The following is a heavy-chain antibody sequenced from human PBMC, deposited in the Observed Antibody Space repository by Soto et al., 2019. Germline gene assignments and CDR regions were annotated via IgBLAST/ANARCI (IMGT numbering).Heavy chain of an antibody. CDR2: ISGSGGST. CDR1: GFTFSSYA. J-gene: IGHJ6*02. V-gene: IGHV3-23*01. Sequence: PGGSLRLSCAASGFTFSSYAMSWVRQAPGKGLEWVSAISGSGGSTYYADSVKGRFTISRDNSKNTLYLQMNSLRAEDTAVYYCAKDESRLVPYYYYGMDVWGQGTTVTVSS. D-gene: IGHD3-16*01. CDR3: AKDESRLVPYYYYGMDV.